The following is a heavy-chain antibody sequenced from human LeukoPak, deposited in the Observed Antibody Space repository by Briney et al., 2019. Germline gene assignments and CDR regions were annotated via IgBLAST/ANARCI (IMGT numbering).Heavy chain of an antibody. V-gene: IGHV4-31*03. D-gene: IGHD2-15*01. Sequence: PSETLSLTCTVSGGSISSGGYYWSWIRQHPGKGLEWIGYIYYSGSTYYNPSLKSRVTISVDTSKNQFSLKLSSVTAADTAVYCCATQGVVVVGSFDYWGQGTLVTVSS. CDR3: ATQGVVVVGSFDY. CDR1: GGSISSGGYY. J-gene: IGHJ4*02. CDR2: IYYSGST.